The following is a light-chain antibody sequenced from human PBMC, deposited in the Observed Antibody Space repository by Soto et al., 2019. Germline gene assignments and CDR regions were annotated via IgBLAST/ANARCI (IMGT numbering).Light chain of an antibody. V-gene: IGKV3-15*01. J-gene: IGKJ1*01. CDR2: DAS. Sequence: IVITQSPSTLSVSPGERATLSCRASQRISTNLAWYQQKPGQAPRLLIYDASTRATGIPARFSGSGSGTEFTLTITSLQSEDFAVYYCQQYTNWRTFGQGTKVDIK. CDR3: QQYTNWRT. CDR1: QRISTN.